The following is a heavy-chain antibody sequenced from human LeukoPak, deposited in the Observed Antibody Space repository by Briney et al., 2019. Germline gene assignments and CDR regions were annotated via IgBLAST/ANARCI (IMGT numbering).Heavy chain of an antibody. CDR3: ARERRSGFDY. D-gene: IGHD3-10*01. CDR2: ISSSGSTL. V-gene: IGHV3-48*03. Sequence: GGSLRLSCAASGFTFSTYEMNWVRQAPGKGLEWVSYISSSGSTLYYADSVKGRFTISRDNPNNSLYLQLNSLRGEDTAVYYCARERRSGFDYWGQGTLVTVSS. J-gene: IGHJ4*02. CDR1: GFTFSTYE.